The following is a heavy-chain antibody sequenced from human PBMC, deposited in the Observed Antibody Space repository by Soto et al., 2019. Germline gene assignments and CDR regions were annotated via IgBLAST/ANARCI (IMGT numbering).Heavy chain of an antibody. V-gene: IGHV4-4*02. D-gene: IGHD2-8*01. CDR3: ASRYCTNGVCFPPPPFDY. CDR1: SGSISSSNW. Sequence: QVQLQESGPGLVKPSGTLSLTCAVSSGSISSSNWWSWVRQPPGKGLEWIGEIYHSGSTNYNPSLKSRVTISVEKSKNQFSLKLSSVPAADTAVYYCASRYCTNGVCFPPPPFDYWGQGTLVTVSS. J-gene: IGHJ4*02. CDR2: IYHSGST.